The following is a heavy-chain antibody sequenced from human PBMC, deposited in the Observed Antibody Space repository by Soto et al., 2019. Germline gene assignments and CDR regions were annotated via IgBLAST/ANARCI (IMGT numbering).Heavy chain of an antibody. CDR1: GFTFSSYG. J-gene: IGHJ5*02. D-gene: IGHD2-21*01. CDR2: ISYDGSNK. Sequence: GGSLRLSCAASGFTFSSYGMHWVRQAPGKGLEWVAVISYDGSNKYYADSVKGRFTISRDNSKNTLYLQMNSLRAEDTAVYYCAKGPSRDKPIWFDPWGQGTLVTVPP. V-gene: IGHV3-30*18. CDR3: AKGPSRDKPIWFDP.